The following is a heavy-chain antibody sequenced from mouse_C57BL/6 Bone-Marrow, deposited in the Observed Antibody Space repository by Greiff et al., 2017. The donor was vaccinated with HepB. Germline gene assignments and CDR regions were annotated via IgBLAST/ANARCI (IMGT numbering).Heavy chain of an antibody. D-gene: IGHD1-1*01. Sequence: VQLQQSGADLVKPGGSVKLSCTASGFTFSSYCMSWVRQTPDKGLEWVASISTGGSYTDYPENLKGRCTITTDKATNTAYLQMSSLTSEDTAVYYCATHAKGYYVSFDYWGQGTTLTVSS. CDR3: ATHAKGYYVSFDY. CDR2: ISTGGSYT. V-gene: IGHV5-6*01. CDR1: GFTFSSYC. J-gene: IGHJ2*01.